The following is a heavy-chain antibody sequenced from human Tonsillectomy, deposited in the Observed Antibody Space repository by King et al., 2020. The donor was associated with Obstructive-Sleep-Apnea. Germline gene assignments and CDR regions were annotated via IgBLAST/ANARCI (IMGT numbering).Heavy chain of an antibody. J-gene: IGHJ6*02. CDR3: TTDAYGEASYYYYGMDV. CDR1: GFTFSNAW. D-gene: IGHD4-17*01. Sequence: VQLVESGGGLVKPGGSLRLSCAASGFTFSNAWMSWVRQAPGKGLEWVGRIKSKTDGGTTDYAAPVKGRFTISRDDSKNTLYLQMNSLKTEDTAVYYCTTDAYGEASYYYYGMDVWGQGTPVTVSS. CDR2: IKSKTDGGTT. V-gene: IGHV3-15*01.